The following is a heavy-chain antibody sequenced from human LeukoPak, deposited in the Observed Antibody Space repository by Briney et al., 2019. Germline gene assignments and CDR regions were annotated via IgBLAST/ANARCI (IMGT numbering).Heavy chain of an antibody. CDR2: ISGSSRCI. CDR1: GFNFTNYN. V-gene: IGHV3-21*01. Sequence: PGGSLRLSCAASGFNFTNYNMNWVRQAPGMGLEWVSSISGSSRCIYYADSVEGRFTISRDNAKNSLYLQMNSLRAEDSAVYYCARGQEAVAGLGGPYFFDYWGQGTLVTVSS. CDR3: ARGQEAVAGLGGPYFFDY. D-gene: IGHD6-19*01. J-gene: IGHJ4*02.